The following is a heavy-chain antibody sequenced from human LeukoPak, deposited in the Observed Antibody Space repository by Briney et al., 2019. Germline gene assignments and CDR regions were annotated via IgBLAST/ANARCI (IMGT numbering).Heavy chain of an antibody. CDR1: GGSFSGYY. Sequence: PSETLSLTCAVYGGSFSGYYWSWIRQPPGKGLEWIGGINHSGSTNYNPSLKSRVTISVDTSKNQFSLKLSSVTAADTAVYYCAKDLDAEWELLGVFDYWGQGTLVTVSS. CDR2: INHSGST. D-gene: IGHD1-26*01. CDR3: AKDLDAEWELLGVFDY. J-gene: IGHJ4*02. V-gene: IGHV4-34*01.